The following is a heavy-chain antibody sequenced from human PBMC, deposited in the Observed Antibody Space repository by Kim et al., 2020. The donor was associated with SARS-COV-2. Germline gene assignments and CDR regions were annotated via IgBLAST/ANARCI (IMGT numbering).Heavy chain of an antibody. V-gene: IGHV3-21*01. CDR1: GFTFSSYS. J-gene: IGHJ6*02. Sequence: GGSLRLSCAASGFTFSSYSMNWVRQAPGKGLEWVSSISSSSSYIYYADSVKGRFTISRDNAKNSLYLQMNSLRAEDTAVYYCARAKDSDILTAGPLDYYYYYGMDVWGQGTTVTVSS. D-gene: IGHD3-9*01. CDR2: ISSSSSYI. CDR3: ARAKDSDILTAGPLDYYYYYGMDV.